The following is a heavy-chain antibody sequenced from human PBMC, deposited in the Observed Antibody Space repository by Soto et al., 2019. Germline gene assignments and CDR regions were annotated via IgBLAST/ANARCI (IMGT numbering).Heavy chain of an antibody. V-gene: IGHV3-11*01. CDR2: ISSSGSTI. CDR1: GFTFSDYY. D-gene: IGHD6-19*01. Sequence: QVQLVESGGGLVKPGGSLRLSCAASGFTFSDYYMSWIRQAPGKGLEWVSYISSSGSTIYYADSVKGRFTIARDNAKNSLYLQMNSLRAEDTAVYYCARDEDSSGWYSPNWYFDLWGRGTLVTVSS. CDR3: ARDEDSSGWYSPNWYFDL. J-gene: IGHJ2*01.